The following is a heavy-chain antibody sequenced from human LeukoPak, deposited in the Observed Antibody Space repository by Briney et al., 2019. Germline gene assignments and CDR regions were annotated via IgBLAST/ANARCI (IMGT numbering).Heavy chain of an antibody. CDR3: ARGIGNGYRLFDY. CDR1: GYTFTHYF. J-gene: IGHJ4*02. CDR2: VNPNGGST. Sequence: AGVNVSRQQSGYTFTHYFMHWVRQAPAQGIEWMGIVNPNGGSTRYAQKFQGRVTMTRDTCTSTVFIEMSSLRSEDTGVYYCARGIGNGYRLFDYWGQGNLGTVSS. D-gene: IGHD5-24*01. V-gene: IGHV1-46*01.